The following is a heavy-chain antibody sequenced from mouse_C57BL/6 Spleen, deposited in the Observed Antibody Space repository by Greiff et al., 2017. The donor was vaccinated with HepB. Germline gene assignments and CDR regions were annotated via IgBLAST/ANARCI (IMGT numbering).Heavy chain of an antibody. CDR3: ARGYGTNFDY. J-gene: IGHJ2*01. D-gene: IGHD2-1*01. Sequence: VQLQQSGPELVKPGASVKISCKASGYTFTDYYMNWVKQSHGKSLEWIGDINPNNGGTSYNQKFKGKATLTVDKSSSTAYMELRSLTSEDSAVYYCARGYGTNFDYWGQGTTLTVSS. V-gene: IGHV1-26*01. CDR1: GYTFTDYY. CDR2: INPNNGGT.